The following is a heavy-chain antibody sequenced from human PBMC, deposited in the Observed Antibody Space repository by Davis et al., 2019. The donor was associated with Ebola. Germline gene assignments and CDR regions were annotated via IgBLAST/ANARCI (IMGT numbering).Heavy chain of an antibody. CDR3: TSTVDTADY. V-gene: IGHV3-73*01. CDR2: IRSKANSYAT. CDR1: GFTFSGSA. J-gene: IGHJ4*02. Sequence: GGSLRLSCAASGFTFSGSAMHWVRQASGKGLEWVGRIRSKANSYATAYAASAKGRFTISRDDSKNTAYLQMNSLKTEDTAVYYCTSTVDTADYWGQGTLVTVSS. D-gene: IGHD5-18*01.